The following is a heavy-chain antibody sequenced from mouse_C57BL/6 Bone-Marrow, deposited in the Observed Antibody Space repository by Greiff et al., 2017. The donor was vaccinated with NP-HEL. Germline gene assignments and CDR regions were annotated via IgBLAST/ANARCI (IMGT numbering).Heavy chain of an antibody. CDR2: IRLKSDNYAT. D-gene: IGHD1-1*01. J-gene: IGHJ4*01. CDR3: TGLYYYGSSYDYAMDY. Sequence: EVTLVESGGGLVQPGGSMKLSCVASGFTFSNYWMNWVRQSPEKGLEWVAQIRLKSDNYATHYAESGKGRFTISRDDSKSSVYLQMNNLMAEDTGIYYCTGLYYYGSSYDYAMDYWGQGTSVTVSS. CDR1: GFTFSNYW. V-gene: IGHV6-3*01.